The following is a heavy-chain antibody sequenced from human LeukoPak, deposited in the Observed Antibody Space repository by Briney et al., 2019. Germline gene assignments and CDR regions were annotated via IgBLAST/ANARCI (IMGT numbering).Heavy chain of an antibody. CDR1: GGSIGSSSYC. J-gene: IGHJ5*02. V-gene: IGHV4-39*01. CDR3: ARTENYIPEDCFDP. CDR2: ICYSGST. D-gene: IGHD5-24*01. Sequence: SETLSLTCPVSGGSIGSSSYCWGWIRQPPGKGLEWIGTICYSGSTFYNPSLKSRVTLSVDTSKNQFSLKLSSVTAADTAVYYCARTENYIPEDCFDPWGQGTLVTVSS.